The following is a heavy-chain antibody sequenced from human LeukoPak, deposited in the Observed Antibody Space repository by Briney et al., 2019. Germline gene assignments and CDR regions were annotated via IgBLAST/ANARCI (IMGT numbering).Heavy chain of an antibody. Sequence: ASVKVSCKASGYTFTGYYMHWMRQAPGHGLEWMGWINPSGGSTNYAQKCQGRVTMTRDTSTSTVYMELRSLRSEDTAVYYCARGPSITMVRGGQWYYYMDVWGKGTTVTISS. CDR3: ARGPSITMVRGGQWYYYMDV. CDR1: GYTFTGYY. CDR2: INPSGGST. V-gene: IGHV1-46*01. J-gene: IGHJ6*03. D-gene: IGHD3-10*01.